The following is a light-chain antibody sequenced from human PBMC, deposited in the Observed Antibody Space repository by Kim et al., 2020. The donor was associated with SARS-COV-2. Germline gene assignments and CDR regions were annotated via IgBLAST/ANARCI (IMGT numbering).Light chain of an antibody. Sequence: QSALTQPASVSGSPGQSITISCTGTSSDVGAYNYVSWFQQHPGKAPELMIYGVSERPSGVSNRFSGSKSDNTASLTISGLQAEDEADYYCISFTTRSTWVFGGGTQLTVL. CDR3: ISFTTRSTWV. V-gene: IGLV2-14*03. CDR2: GVS. CDR1: SSDVGAYNY. J-gene: IGLJ3*02.